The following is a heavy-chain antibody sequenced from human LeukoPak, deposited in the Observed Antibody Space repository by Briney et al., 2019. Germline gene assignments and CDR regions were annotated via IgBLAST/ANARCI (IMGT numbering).Heavy chain of an antibody. CDR3: AREGMGDGYNLEFGY. CDR2: IIPIFGTA. D-gene: IGHD5-24*01. V-gene: IGHV1-69*06. J-gene: IGHJ4*02. CDR1: GGTFSSYD. Sequence: ASVKVSCKASGGTFSSYDISWVRQAPGQGLEWMGRIIPIFGTANYAQKFQGRVTITPDKFTSTAYLELSSLRSEDTAVYYCAREGMGDGYNLEFGYWGQGTLVSVSS.